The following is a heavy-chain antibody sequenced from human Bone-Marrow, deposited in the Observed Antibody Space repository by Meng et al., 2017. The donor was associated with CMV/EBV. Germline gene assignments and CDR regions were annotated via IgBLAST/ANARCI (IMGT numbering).Heavy chain of an antibody. D-gene: IGHD6-13*01. CDR2: INPNSGGT. Sequence: ASVKVSCKASGYTFTSYYMHWVRQAPGQGLEWMGWINPNSGGTNYAQKFQGRVTMTRDTSISTAYMELSRLRSDDTAVYYCARDGSSWHFNWFDPWGQGTLVTVSS. CDR1: GYTFTSYY. V-gene: IGHV1-2*02. J-gene: IGHJ5*02. CDR3: ARDGSSWHFNWFDP.